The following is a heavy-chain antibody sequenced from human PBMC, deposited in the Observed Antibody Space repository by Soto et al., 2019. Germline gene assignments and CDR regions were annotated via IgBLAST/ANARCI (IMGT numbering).Heavy chain of an antibody. CDR3: AKASRDGYNYFDY. CDR1: GFTFSSYG. D-gene: IGHD5-12*01. J-gene: IGHJ4*02. V-gene: IGHV3-30*18. CDR2: ISYDGSNK. Sequence: GGSLRLSCAASGFTFSSYGMHWVRQAPGKGLEWVAVISYDGSNKYYADSVKGRFTISRDNSKNTLYLQMNSLRAEDTAVYYCAKASRDGYNYFDYWGQGTLVTVPQ.